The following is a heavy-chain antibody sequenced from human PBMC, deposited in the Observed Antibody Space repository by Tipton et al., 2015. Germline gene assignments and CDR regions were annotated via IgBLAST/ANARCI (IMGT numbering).Heavy chain of an antibody. CDR1: GFTFDDYA. J-gene: IGHJ6*02. CDR2: LSWNSGNI. D-gene: IGHD3-10*01. V-gene: IGHV3-9*01. CDR3: AKDIGSSGMHGMDV. Sequence: SLRPSCAASGFTFDDYAMHWVRQAPGRGLEWVSGLSWNSGNIGYAGSVKGRFTISRDNAKKSLYLQMNSLSAEDTALYYCAKDIGSSGMHGMDVWGQGTTVTVSS.